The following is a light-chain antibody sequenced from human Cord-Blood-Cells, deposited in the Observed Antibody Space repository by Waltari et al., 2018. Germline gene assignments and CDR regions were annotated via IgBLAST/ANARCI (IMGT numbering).Light chain of an antibody. J-gene: IGLJ3*02. CDR1: SSDGGSYNL. Sequence: QSALTQPPSVSGSPGQSITISCTGTSSDGGSYNLVSWYQQHPGKAPKLMIYEGSQRPSGVSNRFSGSKSGNTASLTISGLQAEDEADYYCCSYASSSTFVFGAGTKLTVL. V-gene: IGLV2-14*02. CDR3: CSYASSSTFV. CDR2: EGS.